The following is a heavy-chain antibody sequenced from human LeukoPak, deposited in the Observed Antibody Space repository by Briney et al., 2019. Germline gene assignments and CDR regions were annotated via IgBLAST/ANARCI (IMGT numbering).Heavy chain of an antibody. CDR3: AKGSGWDY. CDR2: ISGSGDST. J-gene: IGHJ4*02. Sequence: GGSLRLSCAASGFTFSSYAMSWVRQAPGKGLEWVSSISGSGDSTYYMESVKGRFTISRDNSENTLYLQMNSLRADDTAVYYCAKGSGWDYWGQGTLVTVSS. V-gene: IGHV3-23*01. CDR1: GFTFSSYA. D-gene: IGHD6-19*01.